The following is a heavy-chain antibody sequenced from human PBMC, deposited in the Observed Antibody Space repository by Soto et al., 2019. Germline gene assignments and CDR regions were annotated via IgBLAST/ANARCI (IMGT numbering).Heavy chain of an antibody. V-gene: IGHV1-18*01. D-gene: IGHD2-15*01. CDR3: ARDEILDYYYYGMDV. CDR2: ISAYNGNT. Sequence: ASVKIDCKASGYTFTSYGMSGVRQAPGQGLEWMGWISAYNGNTNYAQKLQGRVTMTTDTSTSTAYMELRSLRSDDTAVYYCARDEILDYYYYGMDVWGQGTTVTVSS. J-gene: IGHJ6*02. CDR1: GYTFTSYG.